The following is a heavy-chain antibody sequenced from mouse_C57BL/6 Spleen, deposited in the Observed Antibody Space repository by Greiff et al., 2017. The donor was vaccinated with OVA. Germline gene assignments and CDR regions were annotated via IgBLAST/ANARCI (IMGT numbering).Heavy chain of an antibody. V-gene: IGHV1-53*01. J-gene: IGHJ3*01. CDR2: INPSNGGT. CDR3: ARWGTGGWFAY. D-gene: IGHD4-1*01. Sequence: QVQLQQPGTELVKPGASVKLSCKASGYTFTSYWMHWVKQRPGQGLEWIGNINPSNGGTKYNEKFKSKATLTVDKSYSTAYMKLSSLTSEDSAVYYCARWGTGGWFAYWGQGTLVTVSA. CDR1: GYTFTSYW.